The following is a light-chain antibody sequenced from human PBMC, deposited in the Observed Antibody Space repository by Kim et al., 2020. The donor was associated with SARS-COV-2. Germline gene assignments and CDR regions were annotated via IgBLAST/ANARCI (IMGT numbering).Light chain of an antibody. V-gene: IGLV3-1*01. J-gene: IGLJ2*01. CDR1: KLGDEN. CDR3: QVWDRSTVV. CDR2: QYT. Sequence: SYELTQPPSVSVSPGQTASITCSGDKLGDENVCWYQQKPGQSPVVVIYQYTKRSSGIPDRFSGSKSGNTATLTISGTQAMDEADYSCQVWDRSTVVFGGGTQLTVL.